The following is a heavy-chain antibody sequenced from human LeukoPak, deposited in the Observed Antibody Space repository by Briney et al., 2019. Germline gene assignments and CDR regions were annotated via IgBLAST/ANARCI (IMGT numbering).Heavy chain of an antibody. CDR2: ISGSGGST. J-gene: IGHJ5*02. CDR3: AKDPTMAPWGWFDP. D-gene: IGHD3-10*01. V-gene: IGHV3-23*01. CDR1: GFTFSSYA. Sequence: EGSLRLSCAASGFTFSSYAMSWVRQAPGKGLEWVSAISGSGGSTYYADSVKGRFTISRDNSKNTLYLQMNSLRAEDTAVYYCAKDPTMAPWGWFDPWGQGTLVTVSS.